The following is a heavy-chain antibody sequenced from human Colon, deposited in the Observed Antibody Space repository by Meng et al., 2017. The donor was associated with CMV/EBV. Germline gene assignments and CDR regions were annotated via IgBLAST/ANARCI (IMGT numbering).Heavy chain of an antibody. CDR1: GFTFSRYW. CDR2: ISSSGSTI. V-gene: IGHV3-48*04. Sequence: GESLKISCTASGFTFSRYWMHWVRQAPGKGLEWVSYISSSGSTIYYADSVKGRFTISRDNAKNSLYLQMNSLRAEDTAVYYCARASSGSYSYWGQGTLVTVSS. D-gene: IGHD1-26*01. CDR3: ARASSGSYSY. J-gene: IGHJ4*02.